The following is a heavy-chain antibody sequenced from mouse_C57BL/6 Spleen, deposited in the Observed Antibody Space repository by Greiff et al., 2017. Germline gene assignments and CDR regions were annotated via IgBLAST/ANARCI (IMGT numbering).Heavy chain of an antibody. CDR2: IYPGDGDT. J-gene: IGHJ4*01. Sequence: VQLQQSGPELVKPGASVKISCKASGYAFSSSWMNWVKQRPGKGLEWIGRIYPGDGDTNYNGKFKGKATLTADKSSSTAYMQLSSLTSEDSAVYFCGYDSSYAMDYWGQGTSVTVSS. CDR3: GYDSSYAMDY. CDR1: GYAFSSSW. V-gene: IGHV1-82*01. D-gene: IGHD2-4*01.